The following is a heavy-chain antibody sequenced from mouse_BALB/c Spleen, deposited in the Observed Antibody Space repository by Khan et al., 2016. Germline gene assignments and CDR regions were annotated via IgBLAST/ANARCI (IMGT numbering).Heavy chain of an antibody. Sequence: EVELGEAGGGLVQPGGSLKLSCAASGFTFSSYGMSWVRQTPDKRLELVATLNSNGGSTYYPDSVKGRFTISRDNAKKTLYLQMSSLKSEDTARYYCARGGYGYHYFDYWGQGTTLTVSS. CDR3: ARGGYGYHYFDY. V-gene: IGHV5-6-3*01. J-gene: IGHJ2*01. D-gene: IGHD1-2*01. CDR1: GFTFSSYG. CDR2: LNSNGGST.